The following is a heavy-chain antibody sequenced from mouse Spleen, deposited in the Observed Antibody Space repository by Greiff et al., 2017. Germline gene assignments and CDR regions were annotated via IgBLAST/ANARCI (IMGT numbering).Heavy chain of an antibody. J-gene: IGHJ1*03. V-gene: IGHV3-6*01. Sequence: DVQLQESGPGLVKPSQSLSLTCSVTGYSITSGYYWNWIRQFPGNKLEWMGYISYDGSNNYNPSLKNRISITRDTSKNQFFLKLNSVTTEDTATYYCARERLGQNWYFDVWGTGTTVTVSS. D-gene: IGHD3-3*01. CDR3: ARERLGQNWYFDV. CDR1: GYSITSGYY. CDR2: ISYDGSN.